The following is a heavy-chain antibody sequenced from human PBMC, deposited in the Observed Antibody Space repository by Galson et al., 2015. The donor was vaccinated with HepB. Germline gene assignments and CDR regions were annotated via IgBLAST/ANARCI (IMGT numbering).Heavy chain of an antibody. CDR1: GGSVTSSSYY. CDR3: ARDYAELAWTNYYSYHYHGMDV. Sequence: SETLSLTCTVSGGSVTSSSYYWTWIRQSPGKTLEWIGYIHYSESTNYNPSLKSRLTMSVDRSKNQFSLQLSSVTAADTAVYYCARDYAELAWTNYYSYHYHGMDVWGQGTTVIASS. J-gene: IGHJ6*02. V-gene: IGHV4-61*01. CDR2: IHYSEST. D-gene: IGHD3/OR15-3a*01.